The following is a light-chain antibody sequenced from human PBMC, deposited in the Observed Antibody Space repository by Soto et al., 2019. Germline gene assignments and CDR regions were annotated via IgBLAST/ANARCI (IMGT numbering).Light chain of an antibody. V-gene: IGKV1-39*01. CDR3: QQSYSTPPT. CDR1: QSISSN. CDR2: TTS. J-gene: IGKJ1*01. Sequence: IQLYQSPCYLAPFVGGTVTITCRASQSISSNLNWYQQKPGKAPKLLIYTTSSLQSGVPSRFSGSGSGTDFTLTISSLQPEDFATYYCQQSYSTPPTFGQGTKVDIK.